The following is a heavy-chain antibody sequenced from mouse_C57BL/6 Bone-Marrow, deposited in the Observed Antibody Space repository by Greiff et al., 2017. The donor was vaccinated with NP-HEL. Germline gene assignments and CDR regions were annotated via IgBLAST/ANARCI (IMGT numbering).Heavy chain of an antibody. Sequence: QVQLQQPGAELVKPGASVKLSCKASGYTFTSYWMHWVKQRPGQGLEWIGMIHPNSGSTNYNEKFKSKATLTVDKSSSTAYMQLSSLTSEDSAVYYCARRELWLRRNFDYWGQGTTLTVSS. CDR3: ARRELWLRRNFDY. V-gene: IGHV1-64*01. D-gene: IGHD2-2*01. CDR1: GYTFTSYW. J-gene: IGHJ2*01. CDR2: IHPNSGST.